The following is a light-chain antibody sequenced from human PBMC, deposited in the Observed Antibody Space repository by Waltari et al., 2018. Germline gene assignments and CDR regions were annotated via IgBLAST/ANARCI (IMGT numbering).Light chain of an antibody. V-gene: IGKV3-20*01. J-gene: IGKJ1*01. CDR1: QSVCRA. Sequence: IVLTQSPGTLSLSPGERATLSCRASQSVCRALAWCAQKPGQAPRLLIYGASIRATGIPDRFSGGGSGTDFSLGINRLEPEDFAVYYCQHYVSLPATFGQGTKVEIK. CDR2: GAS. CDR3: QHYVSLPAT.